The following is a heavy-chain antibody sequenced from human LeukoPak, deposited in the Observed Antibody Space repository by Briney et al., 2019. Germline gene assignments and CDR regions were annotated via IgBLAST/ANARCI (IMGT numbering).Heavy chain of an antibody. D-gene: IGHD6-19*01. CDR2: IYYSGST. CDR1: GGSIRSSSYY. CDR3: ARQVVAVAGTGYFDY. J-gene: IGHJ4*02. Sequence: SETLSLTCAVSGGSIRSSSYYWGWIRQPPGKGLEWNGSIYYSGSTYYNASLKSRGTITVDTSKDQFSLKLNSVTAADTAVYFCARQVVAVAGTGYFDYWGQGTLVTVSS. V-gene: IGHV4-39*01.